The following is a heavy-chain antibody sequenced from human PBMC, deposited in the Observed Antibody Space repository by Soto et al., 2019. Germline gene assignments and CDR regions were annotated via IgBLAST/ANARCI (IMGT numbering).Heavy chain of an antibody. D-gene: IGHD2-8*01. V-gene: IGHV4-61*01. CDR3: ARDMYGRQDY. Sequence: QVQLQESGPGLVKPSETLSLTCTVSGGSVSSVSYYWSWIRQPPGKGLEWSGYVYYSGSTIYNPSLKSRVTISVDPSKNQFSLKLSSVTAADTAVYYCARDMYGRQDYWGQGTLVTVSS. CDR2: VYYSGST. J-gene: IGHJ4*02. CDR1: GGSVSSVSYY.